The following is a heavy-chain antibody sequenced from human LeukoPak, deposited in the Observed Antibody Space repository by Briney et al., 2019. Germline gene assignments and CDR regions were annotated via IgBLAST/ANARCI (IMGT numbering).Heavy chain of an antibody. J-gene: IGHJ6*02. CDR2: MDPNSGNT. Sequence: ASVKVSCKASGYTFTSYDINWVRQATGQGLEWMGWMDPNSGNTGYAQKFQGRVTMTRNTSISTAYMELSSLRSEDTAVYYCARVTGPIYCSGGSCYNHSYYYGMDVWGQGTTVTVSS. V-gene: IGHV1-8*01. D-gene: IGHD2-15*01. CDR1: GYTFTSYD. CDR3: ARVTGPIYCSGGSCYNHSYYYGMDV.